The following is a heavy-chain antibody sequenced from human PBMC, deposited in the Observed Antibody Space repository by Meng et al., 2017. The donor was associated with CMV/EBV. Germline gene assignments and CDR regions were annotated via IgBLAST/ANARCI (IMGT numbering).Heavy chain of an antibody. CDR3: TTDPTFTYYDFWSGYFTDY. CDR1: GFTFSNAW. V-gene: IGHV3-15*01. CDR2: IKSKTDGGKT. Sequence: GGSLRLSCAASGFTFSNAWMSWVRQAPGKGLEWVGRIKSKTDGGKTDYAAPVKGRFTISRDDSKNTLYLQMNSLKTEDTAVYYCTTDPTFTYYDFWSGYFTDYRGQGTLVTVSS. D-gene: IGHD3-3*01. J-gene: IGHJ4*02.